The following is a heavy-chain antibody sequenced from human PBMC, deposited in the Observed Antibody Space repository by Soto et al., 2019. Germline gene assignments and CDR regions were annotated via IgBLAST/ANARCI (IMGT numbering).Heavy chain of an antibody. CDR1: GGSISSSSYY. Sequence: QLQLQESGPGLVKPSETLSLTCTVSGGSISSSSYYWGWIRQPPGKGLEWIGSIYYSGSTDYNPSLKSRVPIADDTATTQSSLRRGSVTAADTAVDSGAGPKAAFYNWFDPWGQGTLVTVSS. V-gene: IGHV4-39*01. CDR2: IYYSGST. J-gene: IGHJ5*02. CDR3: AGPKAAFYNWFDP. D-gene: IGHD3-3*02.